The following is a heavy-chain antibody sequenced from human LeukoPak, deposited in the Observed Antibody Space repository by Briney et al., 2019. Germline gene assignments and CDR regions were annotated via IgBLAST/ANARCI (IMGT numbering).Heavy chain of an antibody. CDR1: GYVFSTYW. V-gene: IGHV5-51*01. CDR2: IYPGDSDT. Sequence: GESLKISCEGSGYVFSTYWIAWVRQMPGKGLEWMGIIYPGDSDTRYSPSFQGQITISADRSINTAYLQWNSLKASDTAMYYCARGQRNGWFSDWFDPWGQGTRVTVSS. CDR3: ARGQRNGWFSDWFDP. J-gene: IGHJ5*02. D-gene: IGHD6-19*01.